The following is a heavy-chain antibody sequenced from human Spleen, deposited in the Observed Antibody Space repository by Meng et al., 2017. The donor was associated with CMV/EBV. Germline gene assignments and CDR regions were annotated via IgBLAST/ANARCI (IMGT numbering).Heavy chain of an antibody. Sequence: SETLSLTCTVSGGSINSNSYYWGWIRQPPGKGLEWIGNIYYSGSTHYNPSLKSRVTISLDTSKNHFSLKLTSVTAADTAMYYCARDRRDGYNSEFDHWGQGTLVTVSS. CDR1: GGSINSNSYY. J-gene: IGHJ4*02. CDR2: IYYSGST. D-gene: IGHD5-24*01. CDR3: ARDRRDGYNSEFDH. V-gene: IGHV4-39*07.